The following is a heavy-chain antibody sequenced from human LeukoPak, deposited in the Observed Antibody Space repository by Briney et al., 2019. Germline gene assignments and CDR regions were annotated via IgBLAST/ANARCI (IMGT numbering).Heavy chain of an antibody. Sequence: SETLSLTCAVYGGSFSYYYCSWIRQPPRKGLEWIGHITHSGSTNYNPSLKSRVTISVDTSKNQFSLKLSSVTAADTAVYYCTYTGWYKVPDYWGQGTLVTVSS. CDR3: TYTGWYKVPDY. D-gene: IGHD6-19*01. CDR2: ITHSGST. CDR1: GGSFSYYY. V-gene: IGHV4-34*01. J-gene: IGHJ4*02.